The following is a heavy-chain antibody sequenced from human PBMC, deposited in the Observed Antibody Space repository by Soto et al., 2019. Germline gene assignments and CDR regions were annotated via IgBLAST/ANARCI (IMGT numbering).Heavy chain of an antibody. Sequence: GGSLRLSCAASGFTFRSFTMNWVRQAPGKGLEWVSTISSNSAYIYCTDALRGRFTISRDDAKNSLYLQMNCLRAEDTAVYYCTRDASRDSSARGWFDPWGPGTLVTVSS. CDR1: GFTFRSFT. CDR2: ISSNSAYI. D-gene: IGHD6-13*01. V-gene: IGHV3-21*01. J-gene: IGHJ5*02. CDR3: TRDASRDSSARGWFDP.